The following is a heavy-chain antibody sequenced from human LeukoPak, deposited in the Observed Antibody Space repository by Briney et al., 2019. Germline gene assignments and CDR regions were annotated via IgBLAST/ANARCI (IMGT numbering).Heavy chain of an antibody. V-gene: IGHV3-23*01. CDR1: GFTFSSYS. CDR2: IGDGGGST. Sequence: PGGSLRLSCAASGFTFSSYSMNWVRQAPGKGLEWVSTIGDGGGSTYYTDSVKGRFTISRDNSKNTLYLQMNSLRAEDTAVYCCARDFDIRVGASDYWGQGTLVSVSS. CDR3: ARDFDIRVGASDY. J-gene: IGHJ4*02. D-gene: IGHD1-26*01.